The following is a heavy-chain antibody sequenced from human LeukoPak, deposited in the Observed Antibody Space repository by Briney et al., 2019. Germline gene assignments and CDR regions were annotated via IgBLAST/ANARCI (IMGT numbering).Heavy chain of an antibody. D-gene: IGHD2-15*01. CDR3: ARGGPSWWYGFDT. Sequence: PSETLSLTCTVSGGSVSRVSLYWAWIRQSPGQGLEWIGYVYYTGSTNYNPSLKGRVSISIDTSKNQFSLKLNSVTAADTAVYYCARGGPSWWYGFDTWGQGTMVTVSS. CDR2: VYYTGST. J-gene: IGHJ3*02. CDR1: GGSVSRVSLY. V-gene: IGHV4-61*01.